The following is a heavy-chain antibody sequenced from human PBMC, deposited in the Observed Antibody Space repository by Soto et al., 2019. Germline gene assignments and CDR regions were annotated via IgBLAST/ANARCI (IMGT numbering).Heavy chain of an antibody. D-gene: IGHD3-16*01. Sequence: LRLSCAASGFTFSSYAMSWVRQAPGKGLEWVSAISGSGDNTYYADSVKGRFTISRDNSKNTLSLQMNSLRVEDSAVYYCVPRKGDPFTWGPGTLVTVSS. CDR1: GFTFSSYA. V-gene: IGHV3-23*01. CDR2: ISGSGDNT. J-gene: IGHJ4*02. CDR3: VPRKGDPFT.